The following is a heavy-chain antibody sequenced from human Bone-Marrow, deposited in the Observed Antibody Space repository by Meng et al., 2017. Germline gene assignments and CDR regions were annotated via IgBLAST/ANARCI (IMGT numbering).Heavy chain of an antibody. V-gene: IGHV3-21*04. Sequence: GGSLRLSCAASGFTFSSYSMNWVRQAPGKGLEWVSSISGSSAYIWSADSVKGRFTISRDNSKNTLYLQMNSLRAEDTAVYYCARIAGEMATIVAAVFDYWGQGTLVTVSS. J-gene: IGHJ4*02. D-gene: IGHD5-24*01. CDR1: GFTFSSYS. CDR3: ARIAGEMATIVAAVFDY. CDR2: ISGSSAYI.